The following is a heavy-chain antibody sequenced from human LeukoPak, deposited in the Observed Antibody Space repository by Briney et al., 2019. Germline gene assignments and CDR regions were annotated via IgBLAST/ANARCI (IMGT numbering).Heavy chain of an antibody. CDR1: GGSISSYY. D-gene: IGHD3-10*01. V-gene: IGHV4-59*01. CDR3: ASHYYGSGSNFDY. J-gene: IGHJ4*02. Sequence: SETLSLTCTVSGGSISSYYWSWIRQPPGKGLEWIGYIYYSGSTNYNPSLKSRVTISVDTSKNQFPLKLSSVTAADTAVYYCASHYYGSGSNFDYWGQGTLVTVSS. CDR2: IYYSGST.